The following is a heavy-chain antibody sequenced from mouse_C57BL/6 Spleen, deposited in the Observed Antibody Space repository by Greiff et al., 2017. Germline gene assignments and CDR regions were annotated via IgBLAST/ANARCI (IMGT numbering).Heavy chain of an antibody. CDR1: GFTFSSYG. V-gene: IGHV5-6*01. CDR2: ISSGGSYT. Sequence: EVQRVESGGDLVKPEGSLKLSCAASGFTFSSYGMSWVRQTPDKRLEWVATISSGGSYTYYPDSVKGRFTISRDNAKNTLYLQMSSLKSEDTAMYYCARRITGTSMDYWGQGTSVTVSS. CDR3: ARRITGTSMDY. D-gene: IGHD4-1*01. J-gene: IGHJ4*01.